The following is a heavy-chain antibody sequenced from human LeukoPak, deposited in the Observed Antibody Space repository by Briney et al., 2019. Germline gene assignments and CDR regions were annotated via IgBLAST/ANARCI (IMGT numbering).Heavy chain of an antibody. J-gene: IGHJ4*02. CDR1: GFTFGSYW. V-gene: IGHV3-7*01. CDR2: IKQDGSVK. CDR3: ARDIVDSSSWYYFDY. Sequence: PGGSLRLSCAASGFTFGSYWMTWVRQAPGKGLEWVANIKQDGSVKYYVDSVKGRFTISRDNAKNSLYLQMNSLRAEDTAVYYCARDIVDSSSWYYFDYWGQGTLVTVSS. D-gene: IGHD6-13*01.